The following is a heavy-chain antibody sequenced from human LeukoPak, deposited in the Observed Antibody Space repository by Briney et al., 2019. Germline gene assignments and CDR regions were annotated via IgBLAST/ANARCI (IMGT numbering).Heavy chain of an antibody. V-gene: IGHV5-51*01. CDR2: IYPGDSDT. CDR3: ARQTAVAGTTGHFDY. D-gene: IGHD6-19*01. J-gene: IGHJ4*02. Sequence: GESLKISCKGSGYSFTSYWIGWVRQMPGKGLEWMGIIYPGDSDTRYSPPFQGQVTISADKSISTAYLQWSSLKASDTAMYYCARQTAVAGTTGHFDYWGQGTLVTVSS. CDR1: GYSFTSYW.